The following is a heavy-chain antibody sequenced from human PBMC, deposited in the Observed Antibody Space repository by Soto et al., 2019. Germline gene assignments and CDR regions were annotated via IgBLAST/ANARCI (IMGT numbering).Heavy chain of an antibody. CDR1: GYTFTSYG. CDR3: ATALWCRSTSCTLDY. V-gene: IGHV1-18*01. D-gene: IGHD2-2*01. Sequence: ASVKVSCKASGYTFTSYGISWVRQAPGQGLEWMGWISAYTGNAHYAQKLQGRVTITTDKSTSTAYMELSSLSSQDTAVYYCATALWCRSTSCTLDYWGQGTRVTVSS. CDR2: ISAYTGNA. J-gene: IGHJ4*02.